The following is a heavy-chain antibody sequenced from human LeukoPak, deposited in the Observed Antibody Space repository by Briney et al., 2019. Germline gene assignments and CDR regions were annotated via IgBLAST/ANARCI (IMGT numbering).Heavy chain of an antibody. J-gene: IGHJ4*02. V-gene: IGHV3-23*01. D-gene: IGHD3-16*01. Sequence: GGSLRLSCAASGFTFSSYAMSWVRQAPGKGLEWVSAISGGGGGTYYADSVKGRFTISIDNSKNTLYLQMNSLRAEDTAVYYCAKGRYYFDYWGQGTLVTVSS. CDR2: ISGGGGGT. CDR1: GFTFSSYA. CDR3: AKGRYYFDY.